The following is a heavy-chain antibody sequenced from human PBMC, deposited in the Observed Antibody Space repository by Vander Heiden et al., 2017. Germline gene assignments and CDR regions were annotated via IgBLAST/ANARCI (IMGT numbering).Heavy chain of an antibody. CDR2: IYYSGST. J-gene: IGHJ5*02. CDR1: GGSIARGGYY. V-gene: IGHV4-31*03. D-gene: IGHD6-13*01. CDR3: ARSIIAAAGFGGFDP. Sequence: QVQLQESGPGLVKPSQTLSLPCTVSGGSIARGGYYWSWIRQHPGKGLEWIGYIYYSGSTYYNPSLKSRVTISVDTSKNQFSLKLSSVTAADTAVYYCARSIIAAAGFGGFDPWGQGTLVTVSS.